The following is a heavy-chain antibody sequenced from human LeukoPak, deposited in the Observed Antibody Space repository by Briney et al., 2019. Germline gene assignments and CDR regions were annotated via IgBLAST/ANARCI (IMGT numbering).Heavy chain of an antibody. Sequence: GGSLRLSCAASGFIFSSYGMHWVRQAPGKGLEWLAVIWYDGTKMYYSDSVKGRFTISRDNSKNTLYLQMNSLRAEDTAVYYCAKENAGATYWGQGTLVTVSS. CDR1: GFIFSSYG. J-gene: IGHJ4*02. V-gene: IGHV3-30*02. CDR3: AKENAGATY. D-gene: IGHD1-26*01. CDR2: IWYDGTKM.